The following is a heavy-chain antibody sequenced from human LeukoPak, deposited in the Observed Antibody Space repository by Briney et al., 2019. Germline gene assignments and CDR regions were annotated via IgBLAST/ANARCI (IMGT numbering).Heavy chain of an antibody. Sequence: TGGSLRLSCAASGFTFSSYSMNWVRQAPGKGLEWVSSISSSSSYIYYADSVKGRFTISRDNAKNSLYLQMNSLRAEDTAVYYCARDQVTIFGVVTVPVDYWGQGTLVTVSS. V-gene: IGHV3-21*01. CDR2: ISSSSSYI. D-gene: IGHD3-3*01. CDR3: ARDQVTIFGVVTVPVDY. J-gene: IGHJ4*02. CDR1: GFTFSSYS.